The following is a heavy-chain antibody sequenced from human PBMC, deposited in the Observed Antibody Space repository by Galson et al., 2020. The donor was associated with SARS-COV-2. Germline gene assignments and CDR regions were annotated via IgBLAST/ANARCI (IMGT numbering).Heavy chain of an antibody. CDR3: AVGPVAGTGE. CDR2: IHSSGST. J-gene: IGHJ4*02. V-gene: IGHV4-61*02. CDR1: GGSISGTSYY. D-gene: IGHD6-19*01. Sequence: SETLSLTCAVSGGSISGTSYYWSWIRQPAGKGLEWIGRIHSSGSTNYNPSLKSRVTISVDTSKNQFSLKLTSVTAADTAVYYCAVGPVAGTGEWGQGTLVTVSS.